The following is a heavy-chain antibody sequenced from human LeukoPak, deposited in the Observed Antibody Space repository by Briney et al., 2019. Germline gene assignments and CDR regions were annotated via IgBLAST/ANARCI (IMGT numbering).Heavy chain of an antibody. Sequence: GESLKFSCKGSGYSFTSYWIGWVRQMPGKGLEWMGIIYPGDSDTRYSPSFQGQVTISADKSISTAYLQWSSLKASDTAMYYCGTGRYFDWLLFGYWGQGTLVTVSS. CDR3: GTGRYFDWLLFGY. V-gene: IGHV5-51*01. J-gene: IGHJ4*02. CDR2: IYPGDSDT. D-gene: IGHD3-9*01. CDR1: GYSFTSYW.